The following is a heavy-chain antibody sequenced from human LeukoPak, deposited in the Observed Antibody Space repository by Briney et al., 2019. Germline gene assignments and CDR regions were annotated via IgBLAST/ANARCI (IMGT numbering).Heavy chain of an antibody. CDR3: ARGRIRKHDSSSSALRLSH. Sequence: SETLSLTCTVSGGSISSSSYYWGWIRQPPGKGLEWIGSIYYSGSTNYNPSLKSRVTISVDTSKNQFSLKLSSVTAADTAVYYCARGRIRKHDSSSSALRLSHWGQGTLVTVSS. D-gene: IGHD6-6*01. V-gene: IGHV4-39*07. CDR1: GGSISSSSYY. J-gene: IGHJ4*02. CDR2: IYYSGST.